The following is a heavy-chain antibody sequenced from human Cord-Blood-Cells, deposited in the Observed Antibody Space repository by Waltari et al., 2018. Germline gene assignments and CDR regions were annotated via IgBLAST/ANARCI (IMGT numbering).Heavy chain of an antibody. CDR3: ARASVGAIFEYYFDY. J-gene: IGHJ4*02. D-gene: IGHD1-26*01. CDR1: GDTFSSYA. Sequence: QVQLVQSGAEVKKPGSSVKVSCKASGDTFSSYAISWVRQAPGQGLEWMGRSIPILGIANYAQKFQGRVTITADKSTSTAYMELSSLRSEDTAVYYCARASVGAIFEYYFDYWGQGTLVTVSS. CDR2: SIPILGIA. V-gene: IGHV1-69*09.